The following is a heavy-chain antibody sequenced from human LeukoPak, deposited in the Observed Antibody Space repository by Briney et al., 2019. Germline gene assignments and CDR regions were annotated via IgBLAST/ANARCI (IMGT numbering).Heavy chain of an antibody. CDR1: GFNFNYYA. CDR2: ISGSGGST. Sequence: PGGSLKLSCAASGFNFNYYAMSWVRQAPGKGLEWVSAISGSGGSTYYADSVKGRFTISRDNSKNTLYLQMNSLRAEDTAVYYCAKGGSGSYFDDNWFDPWGQGTLVTVSS. J-gene: IGHJ5*02. V-gene: IGHV3-23*01. CDR3: AKGGSGSYFDDNWFDP. D-gene: IGHD3-10*01.